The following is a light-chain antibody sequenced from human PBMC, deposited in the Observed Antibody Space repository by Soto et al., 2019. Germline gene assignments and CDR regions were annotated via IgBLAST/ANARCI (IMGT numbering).Light chain of an antibody. CDR1: SSNIGRNT. V-gene: IGLV1-44*01. Sequence: QSVLTKAPSANEIPGQRVTISCSGGSSNIGRNTVNWYQQLPGTAPKLLIYSNNRRPSGVPDRFSGSKSGTSASLAISGLQSEDEADYYCAAWDDSLTDYVFGTGTKVTVL. J-gene: IGLJ1*01. CDR2: SNN. CDR3: AAWDDSLTDYV.